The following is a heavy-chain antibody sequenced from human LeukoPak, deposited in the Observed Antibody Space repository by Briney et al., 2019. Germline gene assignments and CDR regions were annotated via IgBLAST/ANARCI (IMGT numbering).Heavy chain of an antibody. D-gene: IGHD2-15*01. Sequence: GASVKVSCKASGYTFTTYYMHWVRQAPGQGLEWMGWINPNSGGTNYAQKFQGRVTMTRDTPISTAYMELSRLRSDDTAVYYCARCGGSCYPSGFDYWGQGTLVTVSS. CDR3: ARCGGSCYPSGFDY. CDR2: INPNSGGT. J-gene: IGHJ4*02. V-gene: IGHV1-2*02. CDR1: GYTFTTYY.